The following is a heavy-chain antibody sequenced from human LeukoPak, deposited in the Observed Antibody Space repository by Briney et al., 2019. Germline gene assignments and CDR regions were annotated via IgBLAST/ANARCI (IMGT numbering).Heavy chain of an antibody. Sequence: PSETLSLTCTVSGGSISSGGYYWSWIRQPPGKGLEWIGYIYYSGSTNYNPSLKSRVTISVDTSKNQLSLKLSSVTAADTAVYYCARQLGITATYFDYWGQGTLVTVSS. CDR3: ARQLGITATYFDY. CDR2: IYYSGST. CDR1: GGSISSGGYY. D-gene: IGHD1-7*01. J-gene: IGHJ4*02. V-gene: IGHV4-61*08.